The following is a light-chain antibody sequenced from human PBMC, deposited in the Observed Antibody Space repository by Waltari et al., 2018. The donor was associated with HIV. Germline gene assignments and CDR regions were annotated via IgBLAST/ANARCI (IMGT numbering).Light chain of an antibody. CDR1: QGIANQ. CDR3: QKYNSAPYT. V-gene: IGKV1-27*01. Sequence: DIQLTQSPSSLSASVGDRVTITCRASQGIANQLAWYQQKPGKVPKLLIYAASTLQSGVPSRFSGGGSETDFTLTISSLQPEDVASYYCQKYNSAPYTFGQGTRLEIK. J-gene: IGKJ2*01. CDR2: AAS.